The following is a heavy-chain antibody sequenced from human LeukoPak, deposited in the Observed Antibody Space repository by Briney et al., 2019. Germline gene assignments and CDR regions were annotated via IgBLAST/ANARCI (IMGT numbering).Heavy chain of an antibody. CDR1: GGSISSSSHY. CDR2: LSYGGRT. V-gene: IGHV4-39*01. Sequence: SETLSLTCNVAGGSISSSSHYWGWIRQPPGKGLEWIGSLSYGGRTYYNPSLKSRVTMSVDTSKNQFFLNLSSVTAADTAVYYCARQVESYCFDYWGQGTLVTVPS. J-gene: IGHJ4*02. CDR3: ARQVESYCFDY. D-gene: IGHD1-1*01.